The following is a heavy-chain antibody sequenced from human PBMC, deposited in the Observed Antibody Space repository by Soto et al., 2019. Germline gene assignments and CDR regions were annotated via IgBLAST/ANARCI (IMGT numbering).Heavy chain of an antibody. CDR2: IYHSGST. V-gene: IGHV4-30-2*01. Sequence: PSESLSLTCAVSGGSISSGGYSWSWIRQPPGKGLEWIGYIYHSGSTCYNPSLKSRVTISVDRSKNQFSLKLSSVTAADTAVYYCARGGYGYVNWFDPWGQGTLVTVSS. CDR1: GGSISSGGYS. CDR3: ARGGYGYVNWFDP. D-gene: IGHD5-18*01. J-gene: IGHJ5*02.